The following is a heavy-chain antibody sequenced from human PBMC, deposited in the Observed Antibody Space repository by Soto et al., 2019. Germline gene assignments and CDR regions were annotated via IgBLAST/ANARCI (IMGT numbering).Heavy chain of an antibody. Sequence: EVQLVESGGGLVKPGGSLRLSCAASGFTFSSYSMNWVRLAPGKGLEWVSSISSSSSYIYYADSVKGRFTISRDNAKNSLYLQMNSLRAEDTAVYYCARDSETYYFDYWGQGTLVTVSS. CDR2: ISSSSSYI. J-gene: IGHJ4*02. V-gene: IGHV3-21*01. CDR3: ARDSETYYFDY. CDR1: GFTFSSYS.